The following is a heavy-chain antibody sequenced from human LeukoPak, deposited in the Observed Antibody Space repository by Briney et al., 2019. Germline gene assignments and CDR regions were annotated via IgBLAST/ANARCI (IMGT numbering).Heavy chain of an antibody. Sequence: SETLSLTCAVYGGSFSGYYWSWIRQPPGKGLEWIGEINHSGSTNYNPSLKSRVTISVDTSKNQFSLKLSSVTAADTAVYYCARGSSSWYPAHFQHWGQGRLVSVCS. CDR2: INHSGST. J-gene: IGHJ1*01. CDR1: GGSFSGYY. D-gene: IGHD6-13*01. CDR3: ARGSSSWYPAHFQH. V-gene: IGHV4-34*01.